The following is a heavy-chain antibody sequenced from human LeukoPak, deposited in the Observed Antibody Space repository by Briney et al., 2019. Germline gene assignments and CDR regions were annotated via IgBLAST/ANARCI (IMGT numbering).Heavy chain of an antibody. V-gene: IGHV3-74*01. J-gene: IGHJ4*02. CDR3: ARGPPSVVPAATFDY. D-gene: IGHD2-2*01. Sequence: GGSLRLSCAASGFTFSSYWMHWVRQAPGKGLVWVSRINSDGSSTSYANSVKGRFTISRDNAKNTLYLQMNSLRAEDTAVYYCARGPPSVVPAATFDYWGQGTLVTVSS. CDR2: INSDGSST. CDR1: GFTFSSYW.